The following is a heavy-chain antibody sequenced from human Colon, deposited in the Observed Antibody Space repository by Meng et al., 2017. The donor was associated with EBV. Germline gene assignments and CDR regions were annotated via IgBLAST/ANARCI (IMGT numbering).Heavy chain of an antibody. CDR3: ARLYPPDQWLLTSDTSEY. CDR1: GGSFSGHY. Sequence: QGQLQQWGAGLLKPSGTLSPTCAVYGGSFSGHYWTWIRQPPGKGLEWIGEINHSGSTNYNPSLKSRVTISTDTPKNQFSLKVKSVTAADTAVYFCARLYPPDQWLLTSDTSEYWGQGTLVTVSS. D-gene: IGHD6-19*01. CDR2: INHSGST. J-gene: IGHJ4*02. V-gene: IGHV4-34*01.